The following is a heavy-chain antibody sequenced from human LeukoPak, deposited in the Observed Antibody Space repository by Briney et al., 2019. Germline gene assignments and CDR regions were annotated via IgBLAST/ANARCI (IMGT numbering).Heavy chain of an antibody. CDR3: ARHWNIVVGNYMDV. CDR1: GYSLSSGYH. Sequence: SDTLSLTCAVSGYSLSSGYHWSWIRPTPGKGLEWIGYIYYSGSTNYNPSLKSRVTISVDTSKNQFSLKLSSVTAADTAVYYCARHWNIVVGNYMDVWGKGTTVTVSS. J-gene: IGHJ6*03. V-gene: IGHV4-59*08. D-gene: IGHD2-2*01. CDR2: IYYSGST.